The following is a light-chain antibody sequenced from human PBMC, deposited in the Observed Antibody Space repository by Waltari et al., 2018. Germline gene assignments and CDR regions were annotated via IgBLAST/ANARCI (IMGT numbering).Light chain of an antibody. Sequence: QSALTQPASVSGSPGQSLTIPCPGNNNDVGGYNRVSWHQQPPGTVPKLMIYEVTHRPSGVPDRFSGSKSGNTASLTISGLQAEDEADYYCSSFTSSNTWVFGGGTKLTVL. J-gene: IGLJ3*02. V-gene: IGLV2-18*02. CDR1: NNDVGGYNR. CDR2: EVT. CDR3: SSFTSSNTWV.